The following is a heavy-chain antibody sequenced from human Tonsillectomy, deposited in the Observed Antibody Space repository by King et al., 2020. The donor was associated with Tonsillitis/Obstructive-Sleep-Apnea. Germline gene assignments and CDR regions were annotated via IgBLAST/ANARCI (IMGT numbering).Heavy chain of an antibody. J-gene: IGHJ6*02. D-gene: IGHD3-22*01. CDR3: ARAHYYDSSAYPYYYNGMDV. Sequence: VQLVESGGGVVQPGRSLRLSCVASGFTFNNYAMHWVRQAPGKGLEWVAVISSDGTNKYYADSVKGRFTISRDNSKNTLYLQMNSLRAEDPAVYYCARAHYYDSSAYPYYYNGMDVWGQGTTVTVSS. CDR1: GFTFNNYA. CDR2: ISSDGTNK. V-gene: IGHV3-30*04.